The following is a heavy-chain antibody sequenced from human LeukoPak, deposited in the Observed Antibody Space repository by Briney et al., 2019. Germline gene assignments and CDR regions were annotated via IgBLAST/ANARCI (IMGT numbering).Heavy chain of an antibody. J-gene: IGHJ5*02. D-gene: IGHD6-19*01. V-gene: IGHV3-33*01. CDR3: ARDGAVAGTTLEFRFFDP. Sequence: PGRSLRLSCAASGFTFSNYGIHWVRQAPGKGLEWVAVMWYDGTNKYYADSVKGRFTISRDNSKNTLYLQMNSLRAEDTAVYYCARDGAVAGTTLEFRFFDPWGQGTLITVSS. CDR1: GFTFSNYG. CDR2: MWYDGTNK.